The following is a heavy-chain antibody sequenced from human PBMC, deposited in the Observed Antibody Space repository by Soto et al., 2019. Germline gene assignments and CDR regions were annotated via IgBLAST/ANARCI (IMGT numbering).Heavy chain of an antibody. J-gene: IGHJ4*02. CDR2: INTGNGTT. CDR3: ASNAFDY. V-gene: IGHV1-3*04. Sequence: QVHFVQSGTEVKKSGASVKVSCKTSGYIFTNYPIHWVRQAPGRGLEWVGWINTGNGTTRYSPRLQGRVSLKTDTSASTVYLDLTSLRFEDTALYYCASNAFDYWGQGTLVAVSP. CDR1: GYIFTNYP. D-gene: IGHD2-8*01.